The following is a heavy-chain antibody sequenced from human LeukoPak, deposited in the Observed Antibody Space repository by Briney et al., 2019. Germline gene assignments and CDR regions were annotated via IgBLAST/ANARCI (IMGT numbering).Heavy chain of an antibody. V-gene: IGHV1-69*13. J-gene: IGHJ4*02. CDR1: GGTFISYA. D-gene: IGHD3-10*01. CDR3: ARPQSTMVRGAVFDY. Sequence: SVKVSCKASGGTFISYAISWVRQAPGQGLEWMGGIIPIFGTANYAQKFQGRVTITADESTSTAYMELSSLRSEDTAVYYCARPQSTMVRGAVFDYWGQGTLVTVSS. CDR2: IIPIFGTA.